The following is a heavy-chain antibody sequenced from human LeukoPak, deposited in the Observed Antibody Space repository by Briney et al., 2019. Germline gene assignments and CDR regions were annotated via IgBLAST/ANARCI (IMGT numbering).Heavy chain of an antibody. CDR1: GFTVSSNY. Sequence: GESLRLSCAASGFTVSSNYMSWVRQAPGKGLEWVSVIYSGGSTYYADSVKGRFTISRDNSKNTLYLQMNSLRAEDTAVYYCARVTYDFWSGYYDYWGQGTLVTVSS. J-gene: IGHJ4*02. CDR2: IYSGGST. CDR3: ARVTYDFWSGYYDY. V-gene: IGHV3-53*01. D-gene: IGHD3-3*01.